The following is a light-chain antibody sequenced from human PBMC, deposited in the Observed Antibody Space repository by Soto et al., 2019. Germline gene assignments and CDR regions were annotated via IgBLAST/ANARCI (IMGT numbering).Light chain of an antibody. J-gene: IGKJ1*01. CDR2: TAS. CDR3: QQGYSRPRA. CDR1: QSISSD. Sequence: DIQMTQSPSSLSSSVLDRVTITCRASQSISSDLNWYQQKPGKAPNLLIYTASNLESGVPSRFSGSGSGTDFTLTITSLQPEDFATYFCQQGYSRPRAFGQGTKVDIK. V-gene: IGKV1-39*01.